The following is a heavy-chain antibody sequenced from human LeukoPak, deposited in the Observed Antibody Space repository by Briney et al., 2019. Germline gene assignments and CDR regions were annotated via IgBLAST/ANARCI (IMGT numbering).Heavy chain of an antibody. V-gene: IGHV3-7*01. CDR2: IRQEGTEK. CDR3: AKDSGHGGYDVLDY. D-gene: IGHD5-12*01. J-gene: IGHJ4*02. CDR1: GFTFRTYW. Sequence: PGGSLRLSCAGSGFTFRTYWMTWVRQAPGKALEWVANIRQEGTEKNYVDSVRGRFTISRDNAKNLLYLQMNSLSAEDTAVYFCAKDSGHGGYDVLDYWGQGTLVTVSS.